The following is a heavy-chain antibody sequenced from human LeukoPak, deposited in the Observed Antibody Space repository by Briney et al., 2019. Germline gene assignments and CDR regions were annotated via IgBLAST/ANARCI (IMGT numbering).Heavy chain of an antibody. D-gene: IGHD2-8*01. CDR2: ISRHNGDT. CDR1: GYSFTNYG. Sequence: ASVKVSCKASGYSFTNYGISWVRQPRGQGREWMGWISRHNGDTNYAQRFQGRVTMTTDTSTTTAYMELRSLRFDDTAVYYCARDGGTPSVLPFDYWGQGTLVTVSS. CDR3: ARDGGTPSVLPFDY. J-gene: IGHJ4*02. V-gene: IGHV1-18*01.